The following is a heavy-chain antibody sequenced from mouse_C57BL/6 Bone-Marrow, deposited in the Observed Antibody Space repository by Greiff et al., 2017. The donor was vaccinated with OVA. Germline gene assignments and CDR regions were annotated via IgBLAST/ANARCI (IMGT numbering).Heavy chain of an antibody. J-gene: IGHJ4*01. CDR2: IYPGSGST. D-gene: IGHD4-1*01. V-gene: IGHV1-55*01. CDR1: GYTFTSYW. CDR3: AREGDWGYYAMDY. Sequence: VKLQQPGAELVKPGASVKMSCKASGYTFTSYWITWVKQRPGQGLEWIGDIYPGSGSTNYNEKFKSKATLTVDTSSSTAYMQLSSLTSEDSAVYYCAREGDWGYYAMDYWGQGTSVTVSS.